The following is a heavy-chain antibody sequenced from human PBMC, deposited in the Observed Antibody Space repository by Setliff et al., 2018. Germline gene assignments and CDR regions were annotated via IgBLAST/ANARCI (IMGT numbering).Heavy chain of an antibody. CDR1: GLPFSNSN. J-gene: IGHJ4*02. CDR2: ISSSTFI. Sequence: PGGSLRLSCVASGLPFSNSNMNWVRQAPGEGLEWVSSISSSTFIYYADSVKGRFTISRDNARNSLFLQMDNLRAEDSAIYFCARSENCYSTHCSPYDYWGQGTRVTVSS. CDR3: ARSENCYSTHCSPYDY. V-gene: IGHV3-21*01. D-gene: IGHD2-2*01.